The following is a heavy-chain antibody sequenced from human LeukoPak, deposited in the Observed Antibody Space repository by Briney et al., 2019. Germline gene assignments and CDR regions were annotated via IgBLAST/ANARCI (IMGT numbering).Heavy chain of an antibody. CDR3: AKSGSVSASYYDC. J-gene: IGHJ4*02. V-gene: IGHV3-23*01. CDR1: GFTFSSYA. Sequence: GGSLRLSCVASGFTFSSYAMSWVRQRPGMGLERVSHITNTDGRTYYADSVKGRFTISRDNSRNTLYLQMKSLRAEDTAVYYCAKSGSVSASYYDCWGQGALVTVSS. CDR2: ITNTDGRT. D-gene: IGHD3-10*01.